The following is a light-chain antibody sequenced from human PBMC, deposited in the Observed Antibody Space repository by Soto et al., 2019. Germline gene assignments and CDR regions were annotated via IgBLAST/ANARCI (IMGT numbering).Light chain of an antibody. J-gene: IGKJ1*01. CDR3: QQYNNWPRT. V-gene: IGKV3-15*01. CDR1: QSVSSN. Sequence: EIVMTQSPATLSVSPGERATLSCRASQSVSSNLAWYQQRPGQAPRLLIYDASTRATGNPARFSGSGSGTEFTLTISSLQSEDFAVYYCQQYNNWPRTFGQGTKEEIK. CDR2: DAS.